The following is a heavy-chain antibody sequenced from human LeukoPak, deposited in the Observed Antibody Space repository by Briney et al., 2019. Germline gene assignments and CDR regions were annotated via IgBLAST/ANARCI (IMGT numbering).Heavy chain of an antibody. Sequence: SETLSLTCTVSGGSISSYYWSWIRQPPGKGLEWIGYIYYSGSTNYNPSLKSRVTISVDTSKNQFSLKLSSVTAADTAVYYCAGADYGTGLDYWGQGTLVTVSP. J-gene: IGHJ4*02. CDR2: IYYSGST. CDR3: AGADYGTGLDY. V-gene: IGHV4-59*01. D-gene: IGHD4-17*01. CDR1: GGSISSYY.